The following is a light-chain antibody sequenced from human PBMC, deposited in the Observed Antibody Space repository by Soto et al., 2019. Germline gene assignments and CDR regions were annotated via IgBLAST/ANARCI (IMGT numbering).Light chain of an antibody. V-gene: IGLV6-57*04. CDR1: SGSIASNY. J-gene: IGLJ2*01. Sequence: NFMLTQPHSVSESPGKTVTISCTRSSGSIASNYVQWYQQRPGCAPTTLIYEDDQRPSGVPDRFSGSIDRSSNSASLTISGLKTEDEADYYCQSYDSSNPVVFGGGTKLTVL. CDR3: QSYDSSNPVV. CDR2: EDD.